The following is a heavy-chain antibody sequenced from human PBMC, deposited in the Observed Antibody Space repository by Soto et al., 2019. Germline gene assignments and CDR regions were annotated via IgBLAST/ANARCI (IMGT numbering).Heavy chain of an antibody. Sequence: GGSLRLSCAASGFTFSSYAISWVRQAPGQGLEWMGGIIPIFGTANYAQKFQGRVTITADESTSTAYMELSSLRSEDTAVYYCARDDFNYYDSSGYLNWFDPWGQGTLVTVSS. CDR2: IIPIFGTA. D-gene: IGHD3-22*01. V-gene: IGHV1-69*01. CDR3: ARDDFNYYDSSGYLNWFDP. CDR1: GFTFSSYA. J-gene: IGHJ5*02.